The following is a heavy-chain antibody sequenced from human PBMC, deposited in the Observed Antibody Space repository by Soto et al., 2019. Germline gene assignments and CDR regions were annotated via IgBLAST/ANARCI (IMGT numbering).Heavy chain of an antibody. CDR1: GFTFSDYY. CDR2: ISSSSSYT. V-gene: IGHV3-11*05. J-gene: IGHJ5*02. CDR3: ARGPLMVRGVILHNWFDP. Sequence: GGSLRLSCAASGFTFSDYYMSWIRQAPGKGLEWVSYISSSSSYTNYADSVKGRFTISRDNAKNSLYLQMNSLRAEDTAVYYCARGPLMVRGVILHNWFDPWGQGTLVTSPQ. D-gene: IGHD3-10*01.